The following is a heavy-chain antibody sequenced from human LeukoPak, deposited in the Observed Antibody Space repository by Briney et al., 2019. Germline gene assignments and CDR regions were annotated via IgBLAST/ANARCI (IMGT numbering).Heavy chain of an antibody. CDR3: AKETAEMATISHSDY. Sequence: GGSLRLSCAASGFTLSSYAMSWVRQAPGKGLEWVSAISGTGGSTYYADSVKGRFTISRDNSKNTLYLQMNSLRAEDTAVYYCAKETAEMATISHSDYWGQGTLVTASS. CDR2: ISGTGGST. D-gene: IGHD5-24*01. CDR1: GFTLSSYA. V-gene: IGHV3-23*01. J-gene: IGHJ4*02.